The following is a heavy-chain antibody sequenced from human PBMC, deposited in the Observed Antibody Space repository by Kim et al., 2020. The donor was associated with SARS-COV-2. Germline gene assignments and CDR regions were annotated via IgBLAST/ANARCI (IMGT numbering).Heavy chain of an antibody. V-gene: IGHV3-33*01. CDR1: GFTFSSYG. CDR3: ARDLSEYSGSYYVLYYYYGMDV. CDR2: IWYDGSNK. D-gene: IGHD1-26*01. J-gene: IGHJ6*02. Sequence: GGSLRLSCAASGFTFSSYGMHWVRQAPGKGLEWVAVIWYDGSNKHYADSVKGRFTISRDNSKNTLYLQMNSLRAEDTAVYYCARDLSEYSGSYYVLYYYYGMDVWGQGTTVTVSS.